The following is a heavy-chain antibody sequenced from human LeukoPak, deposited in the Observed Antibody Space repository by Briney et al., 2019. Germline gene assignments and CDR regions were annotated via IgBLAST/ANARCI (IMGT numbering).Heavy chain of an antibody. CDR1: GDSVSSNSAA. J-gene: IGHJ3*02. D-gene: IGHD3-22*01. CDR3: ARANHHSSTYYYDSSGYYARLDAFDI. CDR2: TYYRSKWYN. Sequence: SQTLSLTCAISGDSVSSNSAAWNWIRQSPSRGLEWLGRTYYRSKWYNDYAVSVKSRITINPDTSENQFSLQLNSVTPEDTAVYYCARANHHSSTYYYDSSGYYARLDAFDIWGQGTMVTVSS. V-gene: IGHV6-1*01.